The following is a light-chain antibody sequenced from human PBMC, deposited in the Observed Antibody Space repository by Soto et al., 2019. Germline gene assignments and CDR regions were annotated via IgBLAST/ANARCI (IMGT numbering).Light chain of an antibody. CDR2: DAS. V-gene: IGKV3D-20*02. CDR3: QHRGKWPGT. J-gene: IGKJ3*01. CDR1: QIVTSDY. Sequence: EIVLTQSPGTLSLSPGERATLSCRASQIVTSDYLAWYQHKAGQAPSLLIYDASSRATGIPDRFSGSGSGTDFTLTISSLEPEDFAVYYCQHRGKWPGTFGPGTKVDIK.